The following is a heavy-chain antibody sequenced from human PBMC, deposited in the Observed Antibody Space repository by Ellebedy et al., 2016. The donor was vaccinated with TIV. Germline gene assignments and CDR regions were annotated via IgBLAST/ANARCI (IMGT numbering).Heavy chain of an antibody. CDR1: AYTFTGYY. D-gene: IGHD4-23*01. CDR2: INPSGGST. J-gene: IGHJ4*02. CDR3: ARGGDYGGNSSDFDY. V-gene: IGHV1-46*01. Sequence: ASVKVSXXASAYTFTGYYMHWVRQAPGQGLEWMGIINPSGGSTSYAQKFQGRVTMTRDTSTSTVYMELSSLRSEDTAVYYCARGGDYGGNSSDFDYWGQGTLVTVSS.